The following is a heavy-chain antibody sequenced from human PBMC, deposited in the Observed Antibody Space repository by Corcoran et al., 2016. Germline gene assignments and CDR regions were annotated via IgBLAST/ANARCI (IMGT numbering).Heavy chain of an antibody. CDR2: ISSSSSTI. D-gene: IGHD1-26*01. J-gene: IGHJ4*02. Sequence: VQLVESGGGLVQPGGSLRLSCAASGFTFSSDSMNWVRQAPGKWLEWVSYISSSSSTIYYADSVKGRFTISRDNAKNSLYPQMNSLGDEDTAVYYWARDVGVSAAVGFFDYWGQGTLVTVSS. CDR3: ARDVGVSAAVGFFDY. V-gene: IGHV3-48*02. CDR1: GFTFSSDS.